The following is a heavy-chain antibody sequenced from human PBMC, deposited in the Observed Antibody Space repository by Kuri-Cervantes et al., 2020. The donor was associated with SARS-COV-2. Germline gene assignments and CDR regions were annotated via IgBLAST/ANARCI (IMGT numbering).Heavy chain of an antibody. CDR1: GYSISSGYY. V-gene: IGHV4-38-2*02. Sequence: SETLSLTCAVSGYSISSGYYWGWIRQPPGKGLEWIGSIYHSGSTYYNPSLKSRVTISVDTSKNQFSLRLSSVTAADTAVYYCARDSGYCSGGSCSPAGWFDHWGQGTLVTVSS. D-gene: IGHD2-15*01. CDR2: IYHSGST. CDR3: ARDSGYCSGGSCSPAGWFDH. J-gene: IGHJ5*02.